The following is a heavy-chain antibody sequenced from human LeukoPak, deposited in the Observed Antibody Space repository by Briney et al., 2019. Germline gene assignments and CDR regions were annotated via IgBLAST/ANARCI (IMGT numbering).Heavy chain of an antibody. Sequence: PGGSLRLSCAASGFTFSSYGMHWVRQAPGKGLEWVAFIRYDGSNKYYADSVKGRFTISRDNSKNTLYLQMNSLRAEDTAVYYCAKPWTGPRPGNYYDSSGWNYWGQGTLVTVSS. V-gene: IGHV3-30*02. CDR1: GFTFSSYG. J-gene: IGHJ4*02. CDR3: AKPWTGPRPGNYYDSSGWNY. CDR2: IRYDGSNK. D-gene: IGHD3-22*01.